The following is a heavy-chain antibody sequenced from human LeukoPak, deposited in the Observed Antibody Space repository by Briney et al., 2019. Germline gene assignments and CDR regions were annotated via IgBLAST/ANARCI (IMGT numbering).Heavy chain of an antibody. V-gene: IGHV3-66*02. J-gene: IGHJ3*02. Sequence: GGSLRLSCAASGLTVSSNYMSWVRQAPGKGLEWVSVIYIGGSTYYADSVKGRFTISRDNSNNTLYLQMNSLRAEDTAVYYCARDRGTYYYDSSAPAVAFDIWGQGTVVTVSS. CDR2: IYIGGST. CDR3: ARDRGTYYYDSSAPAVAFDI. D-gene: IGHD3-22*01. CDR1: GLTVSSNY.